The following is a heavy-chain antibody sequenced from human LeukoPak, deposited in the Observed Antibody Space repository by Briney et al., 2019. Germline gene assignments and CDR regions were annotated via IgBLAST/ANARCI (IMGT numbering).Heavy chain of an antibody. J-gene: IGHJ4*02. V-gene: IGHV4-39*01. Sequence: SETLSLTCTVSGGSISSNNYYWGWIRQPPGKGLEWIESIYFSGSTYYNPSLKSRVTISVDTSKNQFSLKLSSVTAADTAVYYCARHVSGTYLNLVDNWGQGTLVTVSS. CDR1: GGSISSNNYY. D-gene: IGHD1-26*01. CDR2: IYFSGST. CDR3: ARHVSGTYLNLVDN.